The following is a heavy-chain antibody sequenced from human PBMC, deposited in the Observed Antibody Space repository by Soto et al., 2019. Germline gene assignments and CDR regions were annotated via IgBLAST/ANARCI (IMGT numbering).Heavy chain of an antibody. CDR2: INAGNGNT. CDR1: GYTFTSYA. Sequence: VASVKVSCKASGYTFTSYAIHWVRQAPGQRLEWMGWINAGNGNTKYSQKFQGRVTITRDTSASTAYMELSSLRSEDTAVYYCARGRGVLLWFGEYHTQAYWGQGTLVTVSS. V-gene: IGHV1-3*01. D-gene: IGHD3-10*01. CDR3: ARGRGVLLWFGEYHTQAY. J-gene: IGHJ4*02.